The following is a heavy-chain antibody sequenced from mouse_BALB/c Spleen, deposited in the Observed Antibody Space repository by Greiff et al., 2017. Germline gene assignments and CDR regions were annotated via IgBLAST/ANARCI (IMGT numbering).Heavy chain of an antibody. CDR2: IRNKANGYTT. V-gene: IGHV7-3*02. CDR1: GFTFTAYY. Sequence: EVQLVESGGGLVQPGGSLRLSCATSGFTFTAYYMSWVRQPPGKALEWLGFIRNKANGYTTEYSASVKGRFTISRDNSQSILYLQMNTLRAEDSATYCCARDKGGDFDYWGQGTTLTVSS. J-gene: IGHJ2*01. CDR3: ARDKGGDFDY.